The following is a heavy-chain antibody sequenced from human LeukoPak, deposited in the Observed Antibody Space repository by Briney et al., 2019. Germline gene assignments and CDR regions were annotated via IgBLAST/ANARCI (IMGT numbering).Heavy chain of an antibody. D-gene: IGHD6-13*01. V-gene: IGHV4-59*08. CDR2: IYYSGST. Sequence: KPSETLSLTCTVSGGSISSYHWSWLRQPPGKGLEWIGYIYYSGSTNYKPSLKSRVTISVDTSKNQFSLKLSSVTAADTAVYYCARNTAALSHTTIWGQGTLVTVFS. CDR3: ARNTAALSHTTI. CDR1: GGSISSYH. J-gene: IGHJ4*02.